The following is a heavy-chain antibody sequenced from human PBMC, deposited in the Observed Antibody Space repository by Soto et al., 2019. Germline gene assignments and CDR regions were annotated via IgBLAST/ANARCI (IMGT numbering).Heavy chain of an antibody. CDR1: GYSFTSYW. J-gene: IGHJ4*02. D-gene: IGHD3-22*01. Sequence: GESLKISCKGSGYSFTSYWIGWVRQMPGKGLEWMGIVYPGDSDTIYSPSFQGQVTISADKSTNTAYLQWYDLKASDSAMYYCARHIGAYYDNNGYPYFDYWGQGTRVTVSS. CDR3: ARHIGAYYDNNGYPYFDY. V-gene: IGHV5-51*01. CDR2: VYPGDSDT.